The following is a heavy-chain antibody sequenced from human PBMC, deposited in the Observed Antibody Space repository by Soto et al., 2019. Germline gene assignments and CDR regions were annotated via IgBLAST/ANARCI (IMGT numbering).Heavy chain of an antibody. J-gene: IGHJ4*02. CDR1: GGSISNAAYS. D-gene: IGHD5-18*01. Sequence: PSETLSLTCTVSGGSISNAAYSWSWLRQPPGKGLEWIGNIYPSGMPFYNPSLRSRVTISIDRSNDQFSLNLKSVTAADTAVYYCARERGGYGLFDSWGQGTLVTVSS. V-gene: IGHV4-30-2*01. CDR2: IYPSGMP. CDR3: ARERGGYGLFDS.